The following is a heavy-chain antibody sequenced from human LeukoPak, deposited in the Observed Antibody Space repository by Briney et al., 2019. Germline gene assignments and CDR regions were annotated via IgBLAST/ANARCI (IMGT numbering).Heavy chain of an antibody. CDR1: GYSFTSFD. Sequence: ASVKVSCKTSGYSFTSFDIHWVRQAPGQGLEWMGMVNPSGGSTISAQKFQDRVNMTTDTSTRTVYMEMTGLTSDDTGIYYCARDAFWGQGTQVTVSS. CDR2: VNPSGGST. J-gene: IGHJ4*02. CDR3: ARDAF. V-gene: IGHV1-46*01. D-gene: IGHD3-3*02.